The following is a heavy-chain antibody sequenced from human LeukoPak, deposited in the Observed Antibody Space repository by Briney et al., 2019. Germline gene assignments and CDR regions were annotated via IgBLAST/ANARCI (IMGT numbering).Heavy chain of an antibody. D-gene: IGHD1-1*01. J-gene: IGHJ4*02. V-gene: IGHV3-7*01. CDR3: ARGVPTGIDYFDY. CDR1: GFTFGDYA. Sequence: GGSLRLSCTASGFTFGDYAMSWVRQAPGKGLEWVANVNQDGSAKYSVDSVKGRFTISRDNAKNSLYLQMNSLRAEDTAVFYCARGVPTGIDYFDYWGQGTLVTVSS. CDR2: VNQDGSAK.